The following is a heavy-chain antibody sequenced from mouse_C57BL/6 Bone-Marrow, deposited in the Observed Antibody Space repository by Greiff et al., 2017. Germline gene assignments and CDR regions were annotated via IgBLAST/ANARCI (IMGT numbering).Heavy chain of an antibody. J-gene: IGHJ4*01. D-gene: IGHD1-1*02. CDR1: GYTFTDHT. Sequence: QVQLQQSDAVLVKPGASVKISCKVSGYTFTDHTIHWMKQRPEQGLERIGYIFPRDGSIKFNEKFKGKATLTADKSSSTAYMQHNSLTSEDAAVYFCARRYWPYYDGVGYWGQGTSVTVSA. V-gene: IGHV1-78*01. CDR2: IFPRDGSI. CDR3: ARRYWPYYDGVGY.